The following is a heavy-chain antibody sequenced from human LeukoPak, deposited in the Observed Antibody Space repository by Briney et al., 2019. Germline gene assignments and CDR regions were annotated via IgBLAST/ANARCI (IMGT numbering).Heavy chain of an antibody. CDR1: GYTFTGYY. CDR2: INPNSGGT. Sequence: ASVKVSCKASGYTFTGYYMHWVRQAPGQGLEWMGWINPNSGGTNYAQKFQGRVIMTRDMSITTAYMELSRLRSDDTAVYYCARDMSSVLRFLEWSPRHSLDYWGQGTLVTVSS. D-gene: IGHD3-3*01. J-gene: IGHJ4*02. CDR3: ARDMSSVLRFLEWSPRHSLDY. V-gene: IGHV1-2*02.